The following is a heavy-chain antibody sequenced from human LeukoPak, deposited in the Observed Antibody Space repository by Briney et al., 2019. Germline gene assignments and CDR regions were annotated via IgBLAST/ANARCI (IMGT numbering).Heavy chain of an antibody. V-gene: IGHV4-4*07. J-gene: IGHJ6*03. CDR3: ARDRFYDILTGNTYYYMDV. CDR2: IYTSGST. D-gene: IGHD3-9*01. Sequence: PSETLSLTCTVSGGSISSYYWSWIRQPAGKGLEWIGRIYTSGSTNYNPSLKSRVTMSVDTSKNQFSLKLSSVTAADTAVYYCARDRFYDILTGNTYYYMDVRGKGTTVTVSS. CDR1: GGSISSYY.